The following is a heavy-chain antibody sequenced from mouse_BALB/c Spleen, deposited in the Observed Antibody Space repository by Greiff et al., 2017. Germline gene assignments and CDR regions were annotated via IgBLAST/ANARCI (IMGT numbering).Heavy chain of an antibody. Sequence: EVKLMESGGGLVKPGGSLKLSCAASGFTFSDYYMYWVRQTPEKRLEWVATISDGGSYTYYPDSVKGRFTISRDNAKNNLYLQMSSLKSEDTAMYYCARDYRYDEGFFAYWGQGTLVTVSA. CDR2: ISDGGSYT. D-gene: IGHD2-14*01. CDR3: ARDYRYDEGFFAY. J-gene: IGHJ3*01. V-gene: IGHV5-4*02. CDR1: GFTFSDYY.